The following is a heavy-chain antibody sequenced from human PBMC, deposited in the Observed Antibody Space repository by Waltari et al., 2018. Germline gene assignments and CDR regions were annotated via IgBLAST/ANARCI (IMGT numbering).Heavy chain of an antibody. Sequence: GQGLEWMGWINPNSGGTNYAQKFQGRVTMTRDTSISTAYMELSRLRSDDTAMYYCARAQKITGTTSRFYYMDVWGKGTTVTVSS. V-gene: IGHV1-2*02. CDR2: INPNSGGT. J-gene: IGHJ6*03. CDR3: ARAQKITGTTSRFYYMDV. D-gene: IGHD1-7*01.